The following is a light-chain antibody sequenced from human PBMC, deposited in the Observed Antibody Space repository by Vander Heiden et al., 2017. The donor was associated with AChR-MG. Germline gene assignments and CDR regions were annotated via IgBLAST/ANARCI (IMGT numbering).Light chain of an antibody. CDR1: SSNTGGFDL. J-gene: IGLJ2*01. V-gene: IGLV2-23*02. Sequence: QSALTQPAAVSGPPGQSSPIACTGTSSNTGGFDLVSSDQHYPGKDPKFIIYEVTKRPSGVSNRVSGSKSGNTASLTISGLQAEDEADDYCCSYAGSSNVVFGGGTKLTVL. CDR3: CSYAGSSNVV. CDR2: EVT.